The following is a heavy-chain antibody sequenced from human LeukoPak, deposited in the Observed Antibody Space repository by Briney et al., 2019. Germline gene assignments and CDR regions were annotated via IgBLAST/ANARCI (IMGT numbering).Heavy chain of an antibody. J-gene: IGHJ6*03. D-gene: IGHD3-10*01. Sequence: PGGSLRLSCAVSGFIVTGNYMTWVRLAPGKGLEWVSTIYSGGTTFYTDSVRGRFTISRDNSKNTLCLQMNSLRAEDAAIYYCARVLYYYASVSYNYYMDVWGKGTTVTISS. CDR1: GFIVTGNY. CDR3: ARVLYYYASVSYNYYMDV. V-gene: IGHV3-53*01. CDR2: IYSGGTT.